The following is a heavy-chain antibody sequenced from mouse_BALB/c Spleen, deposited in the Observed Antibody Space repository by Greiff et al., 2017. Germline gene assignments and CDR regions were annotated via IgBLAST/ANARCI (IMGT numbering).Heavy chain of an antibody. J-gene: IGHJ2*01. CDR3: ARGGYDDYFDY. Sequence: SGPELVKPGASVKMSCKASGYTFTSYVMHWVKQKPGQGLEWIGYINPYNDGTKYNEKFKGKATLTSDKSSSTAYMELSSLTSEDSAVYYCARGGYDDYFDYWGQGTTLTVSS. V-gene: IGHV1-14*01. CDR2: INPYNDGT. CDR1: GYTFTSYV. D-gene: IGHD2-2*01.